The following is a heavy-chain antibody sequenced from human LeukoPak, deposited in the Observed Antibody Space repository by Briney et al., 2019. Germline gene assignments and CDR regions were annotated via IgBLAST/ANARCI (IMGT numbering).Heavy chain of an antibody. CDR1: GGSISSYY. D-gene: IGHD3-10*01. CDR3: ARARGGYYGSGSYHSYWYFDR. V-gene: IGHV4-59*01. J-gene: IGHJ2*01. Sequence: SETLSLTCTVSGGSISSYYWSWIRQPPGKGLEWIGYIYYSWSTNYNPSLKSRVTISVDTSKEQFSLKLSSVTAADTAVYYCARARGGYYGSGSYHSYWYFDRWGRGTLVTVSS. CDR2: IYYSWST.